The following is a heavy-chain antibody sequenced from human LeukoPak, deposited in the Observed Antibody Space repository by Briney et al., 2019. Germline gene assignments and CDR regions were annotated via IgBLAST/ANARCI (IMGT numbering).Heavy chain of an antibody. V-gene: IGHV1-18*01. Sequence: ASVKVSCKASGYTFTSYGISWVRQAPGQGLEWMGWISAYNGNTNYAQKLQGRVTMTTDTSTSTAYMELRSLRSDDTAVYYCATYYYGSGSSHNYYYYYMDVWGKGTTVTVSS. CDR3: ATYYYGSGSSHNYYYYYMDV. D-gene: IGHD3-10*01. CDR2: ISAYNGNT. CDR1: GYTFTSYG. J-gene: IGHJ6*03.